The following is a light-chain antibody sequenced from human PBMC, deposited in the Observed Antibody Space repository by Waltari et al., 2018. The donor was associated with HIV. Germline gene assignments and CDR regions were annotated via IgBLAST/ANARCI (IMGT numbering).Light chain of an antibody. CDR3: HHRSNWPLT. CDR1: ESVSSY. Sequence: EVVLTQSTATLSLSPGERVTLSCRTSESVSSYLAWYQQKPGQAPRLLIYDASNRATGIPARFSGSGSVTDFTLTISSLEPEDFAVYYCHHRSNWPLTFGGGTKVEI. CDR2: DAS. J-gene: IGKJ4*01. V-gene: IGKV3-11*01.